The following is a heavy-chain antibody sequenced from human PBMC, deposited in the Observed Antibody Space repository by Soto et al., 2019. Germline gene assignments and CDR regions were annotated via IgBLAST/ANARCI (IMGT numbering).Heavy chain of an antibody. CDR1: GGSISSYY. D-gene: IGHD3-10*01. V-gene: IGHV4-59*01. J-gene: IGHJ6*04. CDR2: IYYSGST. CDR3: ARVQGMYYYGSGSPYDMDV. Sequence: SETLSLTCTVSGGSISSYYWSWIRQPPGKGLEWIGYIYYSGSTNYNPSLNSRVTISVDTSKNQFSLKLSSVTAADTAVYYCARVQGMYYYGSGSPYDMDVWGKGTTVTVSS.